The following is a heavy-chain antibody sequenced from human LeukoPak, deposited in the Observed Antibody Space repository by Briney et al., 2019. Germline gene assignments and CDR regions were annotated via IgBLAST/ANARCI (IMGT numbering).Heavy chain of an antibody. D-gene: IGHD3-10*01. J-gene: IGHJ4*02. CDR2: ISASGGDT. V-gene: IGHV3-23*01. Sequence: GGSLRLSCAASGLTFGTYAMSWVLQAPGKGLEWVSLISASGGDTYNADSVKGRFTTSRDNSRNILYLQMNSLRPEDTAVYYCAKGGSGSSHRGVFDYWGQGSLVTVSS. CDR3: AKGGSGSSHRGVFDY. CDR1: GLTFGTYA.